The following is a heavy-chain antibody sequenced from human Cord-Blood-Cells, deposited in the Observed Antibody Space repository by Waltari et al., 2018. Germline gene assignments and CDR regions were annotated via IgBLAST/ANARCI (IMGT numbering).Heavy chain of an antibody. D-gene: IGHD3-16*02. J-gene: IGHJ6*03. CDR1: GFTFSSYS. V-gene: IGHV3-21*01. CDR3: ARGADDYVWGSYRYTDYYYYYMDV. CDR2: ISSSSSYI. Sequence: EVQLVESGGGLVKPGGSLRLSCAASGFTFSSYSMKWVRQAPGKGLEWVSSISSSSSYIYYADSVKGRFTISRDNAKNSLYLQMNSLRAEDTAVYYCARGADDYVWGSYRYTDYYYYYMDVWGKGTTVTVSS.